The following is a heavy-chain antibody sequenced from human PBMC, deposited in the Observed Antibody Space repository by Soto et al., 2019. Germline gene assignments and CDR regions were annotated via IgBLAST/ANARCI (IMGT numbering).Heavy chain of an antibody. CDR2: IYYSGSA. D-gene: IGHD1-26*01. V-gene: IGHV4-4*02. J-gene: IGHJ4*02. CDR1: GQYIKANFW. Sequence: SETLSLTCLVSGQYIKANFWWAWVRQPPGKGLEWIGDIYYSGSAIYTPSLKSRVTMSVDTSKNEFSLKMTSVTAADTAVYYWARRYGGNFDYWGQGTLVTVSS. CDR3: ARRYGGNFDY.